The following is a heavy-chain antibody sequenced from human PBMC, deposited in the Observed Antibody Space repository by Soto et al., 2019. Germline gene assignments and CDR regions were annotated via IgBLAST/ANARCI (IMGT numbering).Heavy chain of an antibody. CDR2: IIPILGIA. CDR1: GGTFSSYT. CDR3: ASCYDYYYYMDV. Sequence: SLKVSCKASGGTFSSYTISWVRQAPGQGLEWMGRIIPILGIANYAQKFQGRVTITADKSTSTAYMELSSLRSEDTAVYYCASCYDYYYYMDVWGKGTTVTVSS. J-gene: IGHJ6*03. V-gene: IGHV1-69*02.